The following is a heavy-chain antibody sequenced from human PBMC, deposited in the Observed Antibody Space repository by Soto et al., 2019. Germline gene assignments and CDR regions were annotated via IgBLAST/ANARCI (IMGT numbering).Heavy chain of an antibody. CDR3: ARGGHIAVVTASFDY. Sequence: ASVKVSCKASGGTFSSYAISWVRQAPGQGLEWMGGIIPIFGTANYAQKFQGRVTITADESTSTVFMELSSLRSADTAVYYCARGGHIAVVTASFDYWGQGTLVTVSS. CDR2: IIPIFGTA. D-gene: IGHD2-21*02. J-gene: IGHJ4*02. CDR1: GGTFSSYA. V-gene: IGHV1-69*13.